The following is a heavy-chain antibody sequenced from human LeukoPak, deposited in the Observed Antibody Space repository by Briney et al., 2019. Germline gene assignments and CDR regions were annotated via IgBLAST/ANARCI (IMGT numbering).Heavy chain of an antibody. CDR1: GYNFSTYW. CDR2: IYPSDSDI. Sequence: GESLKISCKGSGYNFSTYWIAWVRQMPGKGLEWMGIIYPSDSDIRYSPSFQGQVTISADKSISTAYLRWSSLKASDSAMYYCARRMVRGVITSPFDYWGQGTLVTVS. V-gene: IGHV5-51*01. J-gene: IGHJ4*02. CDR3: ARRMVRGVITSPFDY. D-gene: IGHD3-10*01.